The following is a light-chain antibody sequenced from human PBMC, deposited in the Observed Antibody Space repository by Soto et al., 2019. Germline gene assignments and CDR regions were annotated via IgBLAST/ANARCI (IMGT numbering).Light chain of an antibody. V-gene: IGKV1-5*03. CDR1: QDIGGW. Sequence: DVRLTQSPSTLSASVGDRVTISCRASQDIGGWLAWYQQKPGKAPKLLIHRVSSLQSGVPVRFSGSGSETEFTLTISGLQPDDFATYYCQRYNSDLCIFGPGTKVQSK. J-gene: IGKJ3*01. CDR2: RVS. CDR3: QRYNSDLCI.